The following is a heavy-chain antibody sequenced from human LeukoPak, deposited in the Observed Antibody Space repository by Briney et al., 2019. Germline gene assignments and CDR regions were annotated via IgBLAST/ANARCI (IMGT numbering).Heavy chain of an antibody. CDR2: TYYWSKWYN. Sequence: SQTLSLTCAISGDSVLSNSSTWNWIRQSPSRGLEWLGRTYYWSKWYNDYAPSLKSRLTIDRDTSKNHFSLHLSSVTPEGTAIYFCVRERLTPRLGGDAYFYMDVWGKGTTVTVS. J-gene: IGHJ6*03. CDR3: VRERLTPRLGGDAYFYMDV. V-gene: IGHV6-1*01. D-gene: IGHD4-17*01. CDR1: GDSVLSNSST.